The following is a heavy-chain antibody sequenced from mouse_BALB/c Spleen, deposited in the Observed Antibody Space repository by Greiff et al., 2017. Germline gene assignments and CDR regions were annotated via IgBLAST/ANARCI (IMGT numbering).Heavy chain of an antibody. CDR3: ARSGYYGSSYWFAY. J-gene: IGHJ3*01. D-gene: IGHD1-1*01. Sequence: VQLKESGAELMKPGASVKISCKATGYTFSSYWIEWVKQRPGHGLEWIGEILPGSGSTNYNEKFKGKATFTADTSSNTAYMQLSSLTSEDSAVYYCARSGYYGSSYWFAYWGQGTLVTVSA. V-gene: IGHV1-9*01. CDR2: ILPGSGST. CDR1: GYTFSSYW.